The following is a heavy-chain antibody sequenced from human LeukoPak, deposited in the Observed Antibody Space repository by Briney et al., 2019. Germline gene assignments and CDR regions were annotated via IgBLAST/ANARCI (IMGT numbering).Heavy chain of an antibody. CDR1: GFTFSSYW. CDR2: INSDGSST. D-gene: IGHD6-13*01. CDR3: ASPDPYSSSWYYFDY. Sequence: PGGSLRLSCAASGFTFSSYWMHWVRQAPGKGLVWVSRINSDGSSTSYADSVKGRFTISRDNSKNTLYLQTNSLRAEDTAVYYCASPDPYSSSWYYFDYWGQGTLVTVSS. V-gene: IGHV3-74*01. J-gene: IGHJ4*02.